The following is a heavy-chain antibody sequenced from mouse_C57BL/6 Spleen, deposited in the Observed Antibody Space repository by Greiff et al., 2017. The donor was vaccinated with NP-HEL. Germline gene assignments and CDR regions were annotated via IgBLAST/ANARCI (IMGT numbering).Heavy chain of an antibody. D-gene: IGHD2-4*01. J-gene: IGHJ3*01. CDR3: ARYDSWFAY. Sequence: QVQLQQPGAELVKPGASVKLSCKASGYTFPSYWLHWVKPRPGQGLEWIGMIPPNSGSTNYNEKFKSKATLTVDKSSSTAYMQLSSLTSEDSAVYYCARYDSWFAYWGQGTLVTVSA. CDR2: IPPNSGST. V-gene: IGHV1-64*01. CDR1: GYTFPSYW.